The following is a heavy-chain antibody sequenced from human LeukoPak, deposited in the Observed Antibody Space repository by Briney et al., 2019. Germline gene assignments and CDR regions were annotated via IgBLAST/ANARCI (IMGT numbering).Heavy chain of an antibody. J-gene: IGHJ4*02. Sequence: GGSLRLSCAASGFTFSDYYMSWIRQAPGKGPEWVSYISSSGSTIYYADSVKGRFTISRDNAKNSLYLQMNSLRAEDTAVYYCAREYSSGWYFRRTFDYWGPGTLVTVSS. CDR1: GFTFSDYY. V-gene: IGHV3-11*01. CDR3: AREYSSGWYFRRTFDY. CDR2: ISSSGSTI. D-gene: IGHD6-19*01.